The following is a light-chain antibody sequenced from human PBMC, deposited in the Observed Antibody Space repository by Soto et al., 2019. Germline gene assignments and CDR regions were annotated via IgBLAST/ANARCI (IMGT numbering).Light chain of an antibody. CDR2: DVT. CDR3: SSNRSDSTLV. V-gene: IGLV2-14*01. Sequence: QSALTQPASVSGSPGQSITISCTGTSSDIGGYNYVSWYQQYPGKAPKLMIYDVTNRPSGVSNRFSGSKSGNTASLTISGLHAEDDGDYYCSSNRSDSTLVFGAGTKLTVL. CDR1: SSDIGGYNY. J-gene: IGLJ2*01.